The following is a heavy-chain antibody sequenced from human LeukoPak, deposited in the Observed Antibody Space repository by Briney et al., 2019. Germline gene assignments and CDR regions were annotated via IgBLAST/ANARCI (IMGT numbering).Heavy chain of an antibody. CDR2: IIPIFGTA. CDR1: GGTFSSYA. CDR3: ARERNIVVVPAAVWFDP. D-gene: IGHD2-2*01. Sequence: ASVKVSCKASGGTFSSYAISWVRQAPGQGLEWMGGIIPIFGTANYAQKFQGRVTITTDESTSTAYMELSSLRSEDTAVYYCARERNIVVVPAAVWFDPWGQGTLVTVSS. J-gene: IGHJ5*02. V-gene: IGHV1-69*05.